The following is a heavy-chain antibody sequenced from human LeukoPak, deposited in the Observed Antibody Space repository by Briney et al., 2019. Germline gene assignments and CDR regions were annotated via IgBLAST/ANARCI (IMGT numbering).Heavy chain of an antibody. CDR1: GYTFSNYT. J-gene: IGHJ2*01. V-gene: IGHV3-21*01. Sequence: GGSLRLSCADSGYTFSNYTMNWVRQAPGKGLEWVSSISSRSSIIYYADSVRGRFTISRDNAENSLYLQMNSLRAEDTAVYYCARVSWVDYAGHSHWYFDLWGRGTLVTVSS. CDR3: ARVSWVDYAGHSHWYFDL. D-gene: IGHD4-23*01. CDR2: ISSRSSII.